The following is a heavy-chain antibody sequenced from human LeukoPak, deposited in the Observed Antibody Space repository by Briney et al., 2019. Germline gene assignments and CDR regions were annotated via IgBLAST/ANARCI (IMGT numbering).Heavy chain of an antibody. D-gene: IGHD3-9*01. CDR1: GFTFSNYA. CDR2: ISGSGGTT. CDR3: AKRRTNYDILTGDFDY. V-gene: IGHV3-23*01. Sequence: SGGSLRLSCATSGFTFSNYAVSWVRQAPGKGLEWVSSISGSGGTTYYADSVKGRFTISRDNSKNTLYLQMNSLRAEDTAVYYCAKRRTNYDILTGDFDYWGQGTLVTVSS. J-gene: IGHJ4*02.